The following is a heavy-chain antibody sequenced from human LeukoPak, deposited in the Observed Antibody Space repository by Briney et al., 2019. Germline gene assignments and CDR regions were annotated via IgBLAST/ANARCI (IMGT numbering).Heavy chain of an antibody. CDR3: ARGASLIVVVVAAGFP. V-gene: IGHV1-2*02. CDR2: INPNSGGT. CDR1: GYTFTGYY. D-gene: IGHD2-15*01. J-gene: IGHJ4*02. Sequence: RASVKVSCKASGYTFTGYYMHWVRQAPGQGLEWMGWINPNSGGTNYAQKFQDRVTMTRDTSISTAYMELSRLRSDDTAVYYCARGASLIVVVVAAGFPWGQGTLVTVSS.